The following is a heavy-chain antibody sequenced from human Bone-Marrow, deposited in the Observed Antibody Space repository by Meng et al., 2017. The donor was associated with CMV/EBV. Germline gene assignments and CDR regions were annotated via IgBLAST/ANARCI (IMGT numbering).Heavy chain of an antibody. J-gene: IGHJ4*02. Sequence: GESLKISCAASGFTFSDYYMSWIRQPPGKGLEWISYISGDSSTIYYADSVKGRFVISRDNAKNSLSLQMNSLRAEDTAIYYCATRRAGEFDYGGQGTLVTVSS. V-gene: IGHV3-11*01. D-gene: IGHD7-27*01. CDR1: GFTFSDYY. CDR2: ISGDSSTI. CDR3: ATRRAGEFDY.